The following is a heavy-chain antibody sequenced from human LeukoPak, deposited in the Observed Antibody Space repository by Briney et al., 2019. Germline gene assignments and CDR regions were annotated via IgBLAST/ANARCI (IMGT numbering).Heavy chain of an antibody. V-gene: IGHV1-8*01. CDR3: ARNQNYDSSGYYYVGPNDAFDI. J-gene: IGHJ3*02. Sequence: ASVKVSCKASGYTFTSYDINWVRQATGQGLEWMGWMNPNSGNTGYAQKFQGRVTMTRNTSISTAYMELSSLRSEDTAVYYCARNQNYDSSGYYYVGPNDAFDIWGQGTMVTVSS. CDR2: MNPNSGNT. CDR1: GYTFTSYD. D-gene: IGHD3-22*01.